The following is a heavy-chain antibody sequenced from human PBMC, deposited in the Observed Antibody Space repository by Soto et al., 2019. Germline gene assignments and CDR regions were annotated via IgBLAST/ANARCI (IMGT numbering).Heavy chain of an antibody. CDR1: GFTFGTTD. Sequence: QLLQSGGGLVQPGGSLTLSCAASGFTFGTTDMSWVRQAPGEGLEWVSTIDGSGGITYYADSEKGRFTISRDNSRKTGYLQMNSLRGDDTALYYCVKNSGWFNTWGQGALVTVSS. J-gene: IGHJ5*02. CDR2: IDGSGGIT. D-gene: IGHD3-10*01. V-gene: IGHV3-23*01. CDR3: VKNSGWFNT.